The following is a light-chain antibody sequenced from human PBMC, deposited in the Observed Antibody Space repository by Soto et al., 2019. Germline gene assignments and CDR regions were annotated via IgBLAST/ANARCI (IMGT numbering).Light chain of an antibody. V-gene: IGKV3-20*01. CDR3: QQYGSSPVT. CDR2: GAS. J-gene: IGKJ3*01. Sequence: EIVLTQSPGTLSLSPGERATLTCRASQSVTSSYLAWYQQKPGQAPRLLMYGASGRATGIPDRFSGSGSGTDFTLTISRLEPEDFAVYYCQQYGSSPVTFGPGTTVDIK. CDR1: QSVTSSY.